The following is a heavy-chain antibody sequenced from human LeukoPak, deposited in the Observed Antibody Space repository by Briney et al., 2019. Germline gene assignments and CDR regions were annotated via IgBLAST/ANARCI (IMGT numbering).Heavy chain of an antibody. CDR1: GGSFSGYY. CDR3: ARGYDFWSGYFPYYYYYGMDV. J-gene: IGHJ6*02. CDR2: INHSGST. Sequence: ASETLSLTCAVYGGSFSGYYWSWIRQPPGKGLEWIGEINHSGSTNYNPSLKSRVTISVDTSKNQFSLKLSSVTAADTAVYYCARGYDFWSGYFPYYYYYGMDVWGQGTTVTVSS. V-gene: IGHV4-34*01. D-gene: IGHD3-3*01.